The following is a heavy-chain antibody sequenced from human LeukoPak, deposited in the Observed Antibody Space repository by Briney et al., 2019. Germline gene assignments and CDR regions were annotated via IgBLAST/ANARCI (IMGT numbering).Heavy chain of an antibody. J-gene: IGHJ4*02. D-gene: IGHD4-17*01. CDR3: SRQADDIAYGDSLAFDY. CDR2: IYYSGST. CDR1: GGSNNSYD. Sequence: SETLSLTCTVSGGSNNSYDWSWLRQPPGKGLEWIGYIYYSGSTDYNPALKSRVTISVDTSKNQFSLKLSSVTAADTAVYYCSRQADDIAYGDSLAFDYWGQGTLVTVSS. V-gene: IGHV4-59*08.